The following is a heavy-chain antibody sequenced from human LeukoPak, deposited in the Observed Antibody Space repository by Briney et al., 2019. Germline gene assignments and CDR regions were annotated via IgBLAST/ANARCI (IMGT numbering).Heavy chain of an antibody. CDR2: ISGSGGST. J-gene: IGHJ6*03. CDR3: ATTLSGWSPPQTSYYSYYMDV. Sequence: GGSLRLSCAASGFTFSSWGMNWVRQAPGKGLEWVSAISGSGGSTYYADSVKGRFTISRDNAKNSLYLQMNSLRVEDTAVYYCATTLSGWSPPQTSYYSYYMDVWGKGTTVTISS. V-gene: IGHV3-23*01. D-gene: IGHD6-19*01. CDR1: GFTFSSWG.